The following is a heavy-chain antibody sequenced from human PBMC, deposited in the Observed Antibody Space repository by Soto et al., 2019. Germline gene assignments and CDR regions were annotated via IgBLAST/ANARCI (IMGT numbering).Heavy chain of an antibody. Sequence: ASVKVSCKACGYSFSTYDIRWLRQAPGQGPEWMGRISPKNGNTNYAQNFQDRVTMTADTSSSTAYMELRGLRSDDTAKYYCATSYDSGFDPWGQGTLVTVSS. CDR1: GYSFSTYD. CDR3: ATSYDSGFDP. V-gene: IGHV1-18*04. CDR2: ISPKNGNT. D-gene: IGHD3-3*01. J-gene: IGHJ5*02.